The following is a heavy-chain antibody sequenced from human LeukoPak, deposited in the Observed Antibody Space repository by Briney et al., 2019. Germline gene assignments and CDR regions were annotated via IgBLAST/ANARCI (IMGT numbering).Heavy chain of an antibody. D-gene: IGHD5-18*01. CDR2: ISYDGSNK. Sequence: GRSLRLSCAASGFTFSSYAMHWVRQAPGKGLEWVAVISYDGSNKYYADSVKGRFTISRDNSKNTLYLQMNSLRAEDTAVYYCARDLRYSYAFPWGQGTLVTVSS. CDR3: ARDLRYSYAFP. J-gene: IGHJ5*02. V-gene: IGHV3-30*04. CDR1: GFTFSSYA.